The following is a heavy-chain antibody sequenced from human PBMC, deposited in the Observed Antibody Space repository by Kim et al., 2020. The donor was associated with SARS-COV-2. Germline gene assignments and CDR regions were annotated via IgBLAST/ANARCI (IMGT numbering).Heavy chain of an antibody. J-gene: IGHJ4*02. CDR3: ASGRGWLQQYYFDY. Sequence: SETLSLTCTVSGGSISSSSYYWGWIRQPPGKGLEWIGSIYYSGSTYYNPSLKSRVTISVDTSKNQFSLKLSSVTAADTAVYYCASGRGWLQQYYFDYWGQGTLVTVSS. D-gene: IGHD3-10*01. CDR2: IYYSGST. V-gene: IGHV4-39*01. CDR1: GGSISSSSYY.